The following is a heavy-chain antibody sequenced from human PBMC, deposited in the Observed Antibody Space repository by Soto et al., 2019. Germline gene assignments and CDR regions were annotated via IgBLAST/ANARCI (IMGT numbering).Heavy chain of an antibody. D-gene: IGHD4-17*01. CDR1: GYDFPTYW. J-gene: IGHJ3*02. Sequence: PGECLKISCKGSGYDFPTYWIGWVRQVPGKGLQWMGIIYPGDSDTRYSPSFQGQVTLSADKSITTAYLQWSSLKASDTAMYYCARHHDYGDYAAFDIWGQGTMVTVSS. V-gene: IGHV5-51*01. CDR2: IYPGDSDT. CDR3: ARHHDYGDYAAFDI.